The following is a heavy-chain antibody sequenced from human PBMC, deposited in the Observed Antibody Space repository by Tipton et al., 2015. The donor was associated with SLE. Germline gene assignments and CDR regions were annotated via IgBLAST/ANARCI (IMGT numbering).Heavy chain of an antibody. CDR3: ARGPEGYLDS. CDR2: INHSGST. CDR1: GGSFSSYY. V-gene: IGHV4-34*01. J-gene: IGHJ4*02. Sequence: TLSLTCAVYGGSFSSYYWSWIRQPPGKGLEWIGDINHSGSTNYNPSLKSRVTISVDTSKNQFSLKLSSVTAAHTAVFYCARGPEGYLDSWGQGPLVPVSS.